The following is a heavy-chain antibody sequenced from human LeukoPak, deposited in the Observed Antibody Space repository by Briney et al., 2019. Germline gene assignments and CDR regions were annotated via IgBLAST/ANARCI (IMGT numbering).Heavy chain of an antibody. D-gene: IGHD3-9*01. CDR1: GYTFTSYG. Sequence: GASVKVSCKASGYTFTSYGISWVRQAPGQGLEWMGWISAYNGNTNYAQKLQGRVTMTTDTSTSTAYMELRSLRSDDTAVYYCARGRLRYLDSYNWFDPWGQGTLVTVSS. CDR2: ISAYNGNT. J-gene: IGHJ5*02. CDR3: ARGRLRYLDSYNWFDP. V-gene: IGHV1-18*01.